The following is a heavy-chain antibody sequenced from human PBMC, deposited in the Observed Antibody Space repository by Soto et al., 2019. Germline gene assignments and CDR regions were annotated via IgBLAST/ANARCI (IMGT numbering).Heavy chain of an antibody. CDR1: GGSFSGYY. CDR2: INHSGST. Sequence: SATLSLTCAVYGGSFSGYYWSWIRQPPGKGLEWIGEINHSGSTNYNPSLKSRVTISVDTSKNQFSLKLSSVTAADTAVYYCARGLEYYDILTGYYYGMDVWGQGTTVT. J-gene: IGHJ6*02. V-gene: IGHV4-34*01. D-gene: IGHD3-9*01. CDR3: ARGLEYYDILTGYYYGMDV.